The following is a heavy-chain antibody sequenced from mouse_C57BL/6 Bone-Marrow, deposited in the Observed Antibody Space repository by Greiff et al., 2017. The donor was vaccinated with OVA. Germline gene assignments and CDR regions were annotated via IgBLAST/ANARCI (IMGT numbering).Heavy chain of an antibody. CDR3: ARENYGSPLFDY. CDR2: INYDGSST. Sequence: DVHLVESEGGLVQPGRSMKLSCTASGFTFSDYYMALVSQVPEKGLEWVANINYDGSSTYYIDSLKSRFIISRDNAKNILYLQMSSLKSEDTATNYCARENYGSPLFDYWGQGTTLTVSS. D-gene: IGHD1-1*01. J-gene: IGHJ2*01. CDR1: GFTFSDYY. V-gene: IGHV5-16*01.